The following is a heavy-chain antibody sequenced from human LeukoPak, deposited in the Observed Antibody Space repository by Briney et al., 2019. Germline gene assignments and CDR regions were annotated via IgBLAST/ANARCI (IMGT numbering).Heavy chain of an antibody. CDR1: GFTFSSYA. CDR3: ASPGSVVAGGFEGYP. CDR2: VSGSGSRT. V-gene: IGHV3-23*01. Sequence: TGGSLRLSCAASGFTFSSYAMSWARQTPEKGLEWVSTVSGSGSRTHYADSVKGRFTIFRDNSKNTLYLQMNSLRPEDTAVYYCASPGSVVAGGFEGYPWGQGTLVTVSS. J-gene: IGHJ5*02. D-gene: IGHD2-15*01.